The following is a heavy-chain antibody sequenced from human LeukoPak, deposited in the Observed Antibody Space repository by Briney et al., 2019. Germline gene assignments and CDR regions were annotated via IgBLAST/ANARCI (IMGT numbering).Heavy chain of an antibody. CDR2: IWYDGNDK. CDR1: GFTFSSHI. Sequence: GGSLRLSCAASGFTFSSHIMHWVRQAPGKGLEWVAVIWYDGNDKYYADSVKGRFTTSRDNSKNSLYLQMDSLRVEDTAVYYCAREGLTTGDYWGQGTQVTVSS. CDR3: AREGLTTGDY. J-gene: IGHJ4*02. V-gene: IGHV3-33*01. D-gene: IGHD3-22*01.